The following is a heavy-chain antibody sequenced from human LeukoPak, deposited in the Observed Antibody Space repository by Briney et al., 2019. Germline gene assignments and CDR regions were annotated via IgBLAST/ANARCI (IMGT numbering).Heavy chain of an antibody. D-gene: IGHD3-3*01. Sequence: ASVTVSCKASGYTFTSYGISWVRQAPGQGLEWMGWISAYNGNTNYAQKLQGRVTMTTDTSTSTAYMELRSLRSDDTAVYYCARGPLPWYDFWGGYYTNWFDPWGQGTLVTVSS. CDR2: ISAYNGNT. CDR1: GYTFTSYG. J-gene: IGHJ5*02. V-gene: IGHV1-18*01. CDR3: ARGPLPWYDFWGGYYTNWFDP.